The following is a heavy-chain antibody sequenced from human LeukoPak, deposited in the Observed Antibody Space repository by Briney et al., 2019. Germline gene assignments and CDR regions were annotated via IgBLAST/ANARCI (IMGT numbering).Heavy chain of an antibody. D-gene: IGHD6-13*01. CDR2: ISYNRGSI. J-gene: IGHJ6*03. Sequence: PGGSLRLSCAASGFSFSTYGMHRVRQAPGKGLEYVSAISYNRGSIFHANSVKGRFTISRDNSKDTLYLQMGSLRAEDMAVYYCARSGAAAGTSGNYDYVDVWGKGTTVTVSS. CDR3: ARSGAAAGTSGNYDYVDV. V-gene: IGHV3-64*01. CDR1: GFSFSTYG.